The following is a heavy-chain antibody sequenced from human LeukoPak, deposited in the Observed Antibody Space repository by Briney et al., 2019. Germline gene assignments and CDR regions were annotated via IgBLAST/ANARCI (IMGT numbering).Heavy chain of an antibody. J-gene: IGHJ4*02. CDR2: ISSSSSYI. D-gene: IGHD5-18*01. CDR3: ASPVDTAMAPGDY. V-gene: IGHV3-21*01. Sequence: PGGSLRLSCAASGFTFSSYSMNWVRQAPGKGLEWVSSISSSSSYIYYADSVKGRFTISRDNAKNSLYLQMNSLRAEDTAVYYCASPVDTAMAPGDYWGQGTLVTVSS. CDR1: GFTFSSYS.